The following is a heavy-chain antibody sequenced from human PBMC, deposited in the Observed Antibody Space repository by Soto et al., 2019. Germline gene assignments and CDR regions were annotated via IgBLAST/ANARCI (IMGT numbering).Heavy chain of an antibody. CDR3: ARGDTIFGARRLDY. J-gene: IGHJ4*02. V-gene: IGHV4-59*01. CDR2: IYYSGST. CDR1: GGSISSYY. Sequence: SETLSLTCTVSGGSISSYYWSWIRQPPGKGLEWIGYIYYSGSTNYNPSLKSRVTISVDTSKNQFSLKLSSVTAADTAVYYCARGDTIFGARRLDYWGQGTLVTVSS. D-gene: IGHD3-3*01.